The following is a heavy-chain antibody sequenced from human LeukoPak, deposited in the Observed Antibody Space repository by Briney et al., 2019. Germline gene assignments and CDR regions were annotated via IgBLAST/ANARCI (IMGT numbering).Heavy chain of an antibody. CDR3: AREGYSSGWSQGLLDY. D-gene: IGHD6-19*01. V-gene: IGHV3-7*01. J-gene: IGHJ4*02. Sequence: GGSLRLSCAASGFTFSSYWMSWVRQAPGKGLEWVANIKQDGSEKCYVDSVKGRFTISRDNAKNSLYLQMNSLRAEDTAVYYCAREGYSSGWSQGLLDYWGQGTLVTVSS. CDR2: IKQDGSEK. CDR1: GFTFSSYW.